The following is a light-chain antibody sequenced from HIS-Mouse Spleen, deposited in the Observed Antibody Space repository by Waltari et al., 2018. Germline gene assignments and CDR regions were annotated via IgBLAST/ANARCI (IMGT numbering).Light chain of an antibody. CDR1: SSDVGSYNL. V-gene: IGLV2-23*03. Sequence: QSALTQPASVSGSPGQSITISCTGTSSDVGSYNLVSWYQQHPGKAPKSMIYEGSKRPSGVSNRFSGSKSGNTASLTISGLQAEDEADYYCCSYAGSSTFVVFGGGTKLTVL. J-gene: IGLJ2*01. CDR2: EGS. CDR3: CSYAGSSTFVV.